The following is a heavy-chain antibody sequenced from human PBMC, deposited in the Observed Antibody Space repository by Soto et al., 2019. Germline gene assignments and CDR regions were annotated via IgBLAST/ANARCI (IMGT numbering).Heavy chain of an antibody. Sequence: QVKLVQSGSEVKKPGASVKVSCKASGYSFNSYGISWVRQAPGQGLEWVGWISPYDDNTKYAQSLQGRVTMTTDTSTRTAYMELRSLRSDDMAVYYCARGGYYDSSGSRNYHYYGMDAWGQGTTVTVS. CDR3: ARGGYYDSSGSRNYHYYGMDA. V-gene: IGHV1-18*03. D-gene: IGHD3-22*01. CDR1: GYSFNSYG. CDR2: ISPYDDNT. J-gene: IGHJ6*02.